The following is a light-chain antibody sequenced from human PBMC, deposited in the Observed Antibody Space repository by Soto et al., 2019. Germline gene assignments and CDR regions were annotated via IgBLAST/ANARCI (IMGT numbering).Light chain of an antibody. J-gene: IGKJ1*01. CDR2: GAS. V-gene: IGKV3-15*01. CDR3: QEYNDWPLRT. Sequence: EVVMTQSPATLSVSPGERVTLSCRASQSVYVNVAWYQQKPGQAPRLLISGASTRATGIPARFSGSGSGTEFTLTISSLESDDFALYFCQEYNDWPLRTLGQRTKVEIK. CDR1: QSVYVN.